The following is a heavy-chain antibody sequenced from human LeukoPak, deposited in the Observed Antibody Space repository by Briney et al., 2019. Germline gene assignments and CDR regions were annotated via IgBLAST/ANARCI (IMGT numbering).Heavy chain of an antibody. CDR3: ARRARSSDY. D-gene: IGHD6-6*01. V-gene: IGHV4-59*01. J-gene: IGHJ4*02. CDR1: GVSISSYY. CDR2: IYYSGDS. Sequence: SETLSLTRTVSGVSISSYYWSWIRQPPGKGLEWIGYIYYSGDSSYNPSLKSRVTISVDTSKNQLSLNLTSVIAADTAVYYCARRARSSDYWGQGTLVTVSS.